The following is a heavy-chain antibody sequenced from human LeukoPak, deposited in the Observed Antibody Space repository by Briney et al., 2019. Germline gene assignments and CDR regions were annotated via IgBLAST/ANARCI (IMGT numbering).Heavy chain of an antibody. J-gene: IGHJ4*02. Sequence: GASVKVSCKASGYTLINYAMNWVRQAPGQGLEWMGWINTNTGNPTYAQGFTGRFVLSLDTSVSTAYLQISSLTAEDTAVYFCARAASGWQQVIHFDDWGQGTLVTVSS. V-gene: IGHV7-4-1*02. D-gene: IGHD6-19*01. CDR1: GYTLINYA. CDR3: ARAASGWQQVIHFDD. CDR2: INTNTGNP.